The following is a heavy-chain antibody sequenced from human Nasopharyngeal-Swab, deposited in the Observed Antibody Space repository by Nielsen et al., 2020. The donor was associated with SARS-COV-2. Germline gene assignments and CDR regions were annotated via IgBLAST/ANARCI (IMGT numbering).Heavy chain of an antibody. V-gene: IGHV4-4*07. D-gene: IGHD2-15*01. Sequence: SETLSLTCTVSGGSISSYYWSWIRQPAGKGLEWIGRIYTSGSTNYNPSLKSRVTMSVDTSKNQFSLKLSPVTAADTAVYYCARDRSYCSGGSCYGGNWFDPWGQGTLVTVSS. CDR3: ARDRSYCSGGSCYGGNWFDP. CDR2: IYTSGST. J-gene: IGHJ5*02. CDR1: GGSISSYY.